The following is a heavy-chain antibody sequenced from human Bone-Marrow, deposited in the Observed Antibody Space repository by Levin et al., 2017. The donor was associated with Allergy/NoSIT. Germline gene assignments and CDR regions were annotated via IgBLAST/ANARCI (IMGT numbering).Heavy chain of an antibody. J-gene: IGHJ6*02. CDR2: INAGNGNT. Sequence: ASVKVSCKASGYTFTSYAMHWVRQAPGQRLEWMGWINAGNGNTKYSQKFQGRVTITRDTSASTAYMELSSLRSEDTAVYYCARQGRIAVAGTVIYYYYGMDVWGQGTTVTVSS. CDR3: ARQGRIAVAGTVIYYYYGMDV. CDR1: GYTFTSYA. D-gene: IGHD6-19*01. V-gene: IGHV1-3*01.